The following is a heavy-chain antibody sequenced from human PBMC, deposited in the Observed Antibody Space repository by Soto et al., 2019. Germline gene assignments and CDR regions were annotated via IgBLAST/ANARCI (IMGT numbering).Heavy chain of an antibody. D-gene: IGHD2-8*01. CDR3: ARGVYCTNGVCYWYFDL. Sequence: ASVKVSCKASGYTFTSYDINWVRQATGQGLEWMGWMNPNSGNTGYAQKFQGRVTMTRNTSISTAYMELSSLRSEDTAVYYCARGVYCTNGVCYWYFDLWGRGTLVTVSS. CDR1: GYTFTSYD. CDR2: MNPNSGNT. V-gene: IGHV1-8*01. J-gene: IGHJ2*01.